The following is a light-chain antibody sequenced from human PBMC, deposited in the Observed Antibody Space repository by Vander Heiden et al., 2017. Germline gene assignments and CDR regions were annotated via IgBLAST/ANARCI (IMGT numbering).Light chain of an antibody. CDR1: QSISSY. V-gene: IGKV1-39*01. J-gene: IGKJ1*01. CDR2: AAS. CDR3: QQIYSTPRT. Sequence: QMTQSPPALSSSVGDSVTITCRASQSISSYLNLYQHKPGKAPKLLIYAASSLQSGVPSRFSGSGSGTDFTLTISSLQPEDFATYYCQQIYSTPRTFGQGTKVEIK.